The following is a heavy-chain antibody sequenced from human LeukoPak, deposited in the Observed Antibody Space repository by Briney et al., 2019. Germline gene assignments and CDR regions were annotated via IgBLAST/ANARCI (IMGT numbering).Heavy chain of an antibody. D-gene: IGHD1-26*01. J-gene: IGHJ3*02. CDR2: ISYDGSNK. Sequence: GGSLRLSCAASGFTFSAYAMHWVRQAPGKGLEWVAVISYDGSNKYYADSVKGRFTISGDKSKDTLYLKMNSLRPEDKAVYYCARGPGPIAGAKNPFDIWGHGTMVTVSS. CDR3: ARGPGPIAGAKNPFDI. V-gene: IGHV3-30*01. CDR1: GFTFSAYA.